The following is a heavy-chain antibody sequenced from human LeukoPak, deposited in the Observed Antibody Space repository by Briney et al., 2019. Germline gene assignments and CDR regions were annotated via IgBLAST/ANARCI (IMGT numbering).Heavy chain of an antibody. CDR2: IYTSGST. J-gene: IGHJ4*02. Sequence: PSETLSLTCTVSGGSISSYCWNWIRQPAGKGLEWIGRIYTSGSTNYNPSLKSRVTMSVDTSKNQFSLKLTSVTAADTAVYYCARGKVVAGTPGQNSWDNWGQGILVTVSS. CDR1: GGSISSYC. D-gene: IGHD6-19*01. CDR3: ARGKVVAGTPGQNSWDN. V-gene: IGHV4-4*07.